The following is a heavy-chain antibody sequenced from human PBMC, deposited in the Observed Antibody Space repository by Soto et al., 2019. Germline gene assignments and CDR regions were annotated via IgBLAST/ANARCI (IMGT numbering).Heavy chain of an antibody. Sequence: SETLSLTCTVSGGSINDFYWSWIRQPPGKGLEWIGYIYYSGSTDYNPSLKGRVTISVDTSKNQFSLKLKSVTAADTAVYYCARVGGVAARTFDYWGQGTLVTVSS. CDR2: IYYSGST. CDR3: ARVGGVAARTFDY. J-gene: IGHJ4*02. CDR1: GGSINDFY. D-gene: IGHD6-6*01. V-gene: IGHV4-59*01.